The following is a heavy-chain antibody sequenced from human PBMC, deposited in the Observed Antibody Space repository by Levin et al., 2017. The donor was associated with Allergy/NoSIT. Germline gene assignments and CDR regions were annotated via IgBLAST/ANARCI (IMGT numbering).Heavy chain of an antibody. CDR3: ARDATYDFWSGPVDY. CDR1: GFTFSSYW. V-gene: IGHV3-7*01. Sequence: GGSLRLSCAASGFTFSSYWMSWVRQAPGKGLEWVANIKQDGSEKYYVDSVKGRFTISRDNAKNSLYLQMNSLRAEDTAVYYCARDATYDFWSGPVDYWGQGTLVTVSS. D-gene: IGHD3-3*01. J-gene: IGHJ4*02. CDR2: IKQDGSEK.